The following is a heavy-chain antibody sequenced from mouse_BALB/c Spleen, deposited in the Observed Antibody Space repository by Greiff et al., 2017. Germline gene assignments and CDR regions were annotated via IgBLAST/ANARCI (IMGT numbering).Heavy chain of an antibody. CDR3: ARPVLFDV. V-gene: IGHV3-1*02. Sequence: EVKLMESGPDLVKPSQSLSLTCTVTGYSITSGYSCHWIRQFPGNKLEWMGYIHYSGSTNYNPSLKSRISITRDTSKNQFFLQLNSVTTGDTATYYCARPVLFDVWGAGTTVTVSS. CDR2: IHYSGST. J-gene: IGHJ1*01. CDR1: GYSITSGYS.